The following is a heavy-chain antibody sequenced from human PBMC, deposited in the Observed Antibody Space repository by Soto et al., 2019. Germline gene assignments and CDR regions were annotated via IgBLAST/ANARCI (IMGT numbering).Heavy chain of an antibody. CDR3: SRGSYYYDNSGYYYAY. CDR2: IYYTGTT. Sequence: SETLSLTCTVSGGSIISGSYYWGWIRQPPGKGLEWIGSIYYTGTTYYSPSLKSRVIISLDTSKNQVSLKLSSVTAADTAVYFCSRGSYYYDNSGYYYAYWGQGTLVTVSS. D-gene: IGHD3-22*01. V-gene: IGHV4-39*01. CDR1: GGSIISGSYY. J-gene: IGHJ4*02.